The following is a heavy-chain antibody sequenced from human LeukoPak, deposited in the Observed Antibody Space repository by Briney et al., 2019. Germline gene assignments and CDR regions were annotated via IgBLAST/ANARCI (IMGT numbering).Heavy chain of an antibody. V-gene: IGHV1-46*01. J-gene: IGHJ4*02. CDR3: ARENVDPAMNMGIDY. Sequence: ASVTVSYKASGYTFTSYYMHWVRRAPGKGREGMGVINPSGGSTSYAQKFQGRVTMTRDTSTSTVYMELSSLRSEDTAVYYCARENVDPAMNMGIDYWGQGTLVTVSS. CDR1: GYTFTSYY. D-gene: IGHD5-18*01. CDR2: INPSGGST.